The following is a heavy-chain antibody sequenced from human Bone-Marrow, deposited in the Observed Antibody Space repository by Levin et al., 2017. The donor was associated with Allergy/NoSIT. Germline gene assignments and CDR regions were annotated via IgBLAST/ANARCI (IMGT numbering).Heavy chain of an antibody. CDR1: GFIFGTYA. V-gene: IGHV3-23*01. CDR3: AKRQYSIATHPFDF. CDR2: MTGTGGTI. Sequence: AGESLKISCSASGFIFGTYAMSWVRQAPGKGLEWISSMTGTGGTIYYADSVKGRFTISRDNSKNTLYLQMNALGAEDTARYYCAKRQYSIATHPFDFWGQGTLVTVSS. D-gene: IGHD4-11*01. J-gene: IGHJ4*02.